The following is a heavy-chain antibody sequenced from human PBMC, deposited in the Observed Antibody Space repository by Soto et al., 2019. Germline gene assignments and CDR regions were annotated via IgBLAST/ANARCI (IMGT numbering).Heavy chain of an antibody. J-gene: IGHJ4*02. V-gene: IGHV4-59*01. Sequence: PSETLSLTCTVSGGSIRNYYWSWIRQPPGKGLEWIGYVYSSGSTHYNPSLQSRVTISADTSKNQVSLKVNSVTAADTAVYYCAIDHPQSYGVYYFDYWGQGTQVTVSS. CDR3: AIDHPQSYGVYYFDY. CDR2: VYSSGST. D-gene: IGHD2-8*01. CDR1: GGSIRNYY.